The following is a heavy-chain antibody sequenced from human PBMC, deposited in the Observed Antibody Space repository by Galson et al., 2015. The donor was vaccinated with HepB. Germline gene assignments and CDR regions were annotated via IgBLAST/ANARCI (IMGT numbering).Heavy chain of an antibody. Sequence: SLRLSCAASGFTVSAYSLHWVRQAPGKGLEWVAGISNDGSNKYYADSVKGRFTISRANSRNTIYLHMNSLRVEDTAIYYCAREEYGSGWYGSVMGNWFDPWGQGTLVTVSS. V-gene: IGHV3-30*04. CDR1: GFTVSAYS. CDR2: ISNDGSNK. J-gene: IGHJ5*02. CDR3: AREEYGSGWYGSVMGNWFDP. D-gene: IGHD6-19*01.